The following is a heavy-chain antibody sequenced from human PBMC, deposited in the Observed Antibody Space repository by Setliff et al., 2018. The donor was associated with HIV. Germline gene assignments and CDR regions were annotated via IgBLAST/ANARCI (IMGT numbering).Heavy chain of an antibody. D-gene: IGHD6-13*01. J-gene: IGHJ5*02. Sequence: PSETLSLTCAVSGYSISSGYYWGWIRQPPGKGLEWIGNIYHSGRIYYNPSLKSRVTISVDTSKNQFSLKLSSVTAADTAVYFCAREDGEYTSSPRWFDPWGQGTQVTVSS. V-gene: IGHV4-38-2*02. CDR1: GYSISSGYY. CDR2: IYHSGRI. CDR3: AREDGEYTSSPRWFDP.